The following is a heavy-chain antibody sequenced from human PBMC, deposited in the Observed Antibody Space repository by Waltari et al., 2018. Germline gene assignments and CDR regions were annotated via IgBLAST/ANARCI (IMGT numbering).Heavy chain of an antibody. J-gene: IGHJ4*02. CDR2: LNDEWSGT. Sequence: EVQLVESGGGLVQPGGSLRLSCAASGFIFSSYWMHWVRQAPGKGLVGGHRLNDEWSGTTYADAGKGRFSISRDNAKNTLYLQMNSLRAEDTAVYYCAREYSNSRYFDYWGPGTLVTVSS. V-gene: IGHV3-74*01. CDR1: GFIFSSYW. CDR3: AREYSNSRYFDY. D-gene: IGHD6-6*01.